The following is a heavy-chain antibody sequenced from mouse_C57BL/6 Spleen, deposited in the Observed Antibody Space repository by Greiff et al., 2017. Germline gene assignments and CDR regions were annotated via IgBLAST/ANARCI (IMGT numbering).Heavy chain of an antibody. CDR2: ISYDGSN. V-gene: IGHV3-6*01. CDR1: GYSITSGYY. CDR3: ARERDYYGSSWGWYFDV. Sequence: EVQVVESGPGLVKPSQSLSLTCSVTGYSITSGYYWNWIRQFPGNKLEWMGYISYDGSNNYNPSLKNRISITRDTSKNQFFLKLNSVTTEDTATYYCARERDYYGSSWGWYFDVWGTGTTVTVSS. J-gene: IGHJ1*03. D-gene: IGHD1-1*01.